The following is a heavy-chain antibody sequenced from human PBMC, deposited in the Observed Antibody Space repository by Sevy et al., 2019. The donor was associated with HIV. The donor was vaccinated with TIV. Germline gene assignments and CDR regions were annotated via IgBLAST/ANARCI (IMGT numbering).Heavy chain of an antibody. CDR1: GYTFTSYG. D-gene: IGHD1-26*01. CDR3: ARAEWELQDFDY. CDR2: ISAYNCNT. J-gene: IGHJ4*02. V-gene: IGHV1-18*01. Sequence: ASVKVSCKASGYTFTSYGISWVRQAPGQGLEWMGWISAYNCNTNYAQKLQGRVTMTTDTSTSTAYMELRSLRSDDTAVYYCARAEWELQDFDYWGQGTLVTVSS.